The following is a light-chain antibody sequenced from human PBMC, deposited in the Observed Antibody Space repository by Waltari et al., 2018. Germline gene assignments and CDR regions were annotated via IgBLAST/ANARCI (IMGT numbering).Light chain of an antibody. CDR1: SSNIGSNT. J-gene: IGLJ2*01. CDR2: SDN. Sequence: QSVLTQPPSASGTPGQRVTISCSGSSSNIGSNTLNWYQQLPGTAPKLLFYSDNQRPSGVPDRFSGSKSGTSASLAISGLQSEDEADYYCAAWDDSLNALVFGGGTKLTVL. CDR3: AAWDDSLNALV. V-gene: IGLV1-44*01.